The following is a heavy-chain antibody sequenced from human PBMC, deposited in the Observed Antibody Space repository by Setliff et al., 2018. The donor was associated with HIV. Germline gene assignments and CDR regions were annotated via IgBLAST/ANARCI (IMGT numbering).Heavy chain of an antibody. CDR1: GFSFRNFA. V-gene: IGHV3-23*01. CDR3: ASARIPTGGTSTSLDF. CDR2: ISYSGGNT. D-gene: IGHD1-1*01. J-gene: IGHJ4*02. Sequence: PGGSLRLSCATSGFSFRNFAMNWVRQAPGKGLEWVSGISYSGGNTFYADSVKGRFTISRDNSKNTLFLQMNSLRPDDTAVYYCASARIPTGGTSTSLDFWGQGALVTVSS.